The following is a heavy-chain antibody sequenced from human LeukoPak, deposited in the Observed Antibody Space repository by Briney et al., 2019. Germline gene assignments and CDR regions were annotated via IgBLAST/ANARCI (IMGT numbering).Heavy chain of an antibody. CDR2: IHHSKGT. CDR3: VRATAAGSGRAFDY. D-gene: IGHD3-10*01. J-gene: IGHJ4*02. CDR1: GESISDYY. V-gene: IGHV4-34*01. Sequence: PSETLSLTCAVYGESISDYYWTWIRQFPGKGLEWIGEIHHSKGTNYSPSLKSRLTMSVDRSKNQFSLKLSSVTAADTAIYYCVRATAAGSGRAFDYWAQGSLVPVSS.